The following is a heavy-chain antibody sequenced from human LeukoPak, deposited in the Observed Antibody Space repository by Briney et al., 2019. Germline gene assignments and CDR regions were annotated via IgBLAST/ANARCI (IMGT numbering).Heavy chain of an antibody. CDR2: IDPNNGET. J-gene: IGHJ3*01. Sequence: ASLKVSCEGSVYMFDVFYMHWVRQGPRRGLESMGWIDPNNGETVYAQEFQGRVTMTRDTSIATAYMELTSLTFDDSAVYYCVTSGGLPSNTLSVWGQGTKVTVSS. D-gene: IGHD2-15*01. CDR3: VTSGGLPSNTLSV. CDR1: VYMFDVFY. V-gene: IGHV1-2*02.